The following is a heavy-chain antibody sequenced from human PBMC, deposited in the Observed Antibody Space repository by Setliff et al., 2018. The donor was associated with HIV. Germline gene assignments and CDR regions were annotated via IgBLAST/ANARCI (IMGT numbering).Heavy chain of an antibody. CDR3: ARSATFLEVGMAK. J-gene: IGHJ4*02. V-gene: IGHV1-2*02. CDR2: INPNSGAT. Sequence: GASVKVSCKASGYTFTDYFVHWVRQAPGQGLEWMGWINPNSGATNYVQDLQGRVTMTRDTSINTVYMELTSLRSDDTAIYYCARSATFLEVGMAKWGPGTLVTVSS. CDR1: GYTFTDYF. D-gene: IGHD2-15*01.